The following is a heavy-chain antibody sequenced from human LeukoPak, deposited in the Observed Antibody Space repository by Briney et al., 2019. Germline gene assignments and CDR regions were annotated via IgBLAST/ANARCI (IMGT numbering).Heavy chain of an antibody. Sequence: SETLSLTCTVSGGSISSYYWGWIRQPPGKGLEWIGSIYYSGGTYSNPSLKSRVTISIDTSKNQFSLKLSSVTAADTAVYYCARAPGIAVAGGKFDYWGQGTLVTVSS. CDR2: IYYSGGT. V-gene: IGHV4-39*07. CDR1: GGSISSYY. D-gene: IGHD6-19*01. CDR3: ARAPGIAVAGGKFDY. J-gene: IGHJ4*02.